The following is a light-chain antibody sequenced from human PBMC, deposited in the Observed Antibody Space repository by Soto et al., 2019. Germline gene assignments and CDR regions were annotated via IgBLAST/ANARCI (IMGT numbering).Light chain of an antibody. J-gene: IGLJ1*01. Sequence: QSALTQPPSASGSPGQSVTISCTGTSSDVGRYDYVSWYQQHPGKAPKLIVYDVTERPSGVPDRFSGSKSGNTASLTISGLQAEDEADYSCCSFAGSYSYVFGTGTKVTGL. CDR1: SSDVGRYDY. CDR2: DVT. CDR3: CSFAGSYSYV. V-gene: IGLV2-11*01.